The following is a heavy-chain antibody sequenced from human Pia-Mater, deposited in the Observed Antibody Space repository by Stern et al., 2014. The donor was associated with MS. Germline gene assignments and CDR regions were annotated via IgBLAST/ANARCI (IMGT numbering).Heavy chain of an antibody. Sequence: QVQLVQSGAEVKKPGASVKVSCKASGYTFTGYYMHWVRQAPGQGLEWMGRINPNSGGTNYAQKFQGRVTMTRDTSISTAYMELSRLRSDDTAVYYCARSNYCSGGRCYYYYGMDVWGQGTTVTVSS. CDR2: INPNSGGT. J-gene: IGHJ6*02. CDR3: ARSNYCSGGRCYYYYGMDV. CDR1: GYTFTGYY. V-gene: IGHV1-2*06. D-gene: IGHD2-15*01.